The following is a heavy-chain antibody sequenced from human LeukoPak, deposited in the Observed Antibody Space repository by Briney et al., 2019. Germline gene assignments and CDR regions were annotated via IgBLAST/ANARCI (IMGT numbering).Heavy chain of an antibody. CDR3: AREPPGGGFDY. CDR1: GFTVSSDY. Sequence: GGSLRLSCTASGFTVSSDYMSWVRQAPGKGLEWVSVVYSGGNTYYADSVKGRFTISRDNSKNTLYLQMNSLKAEDTAVYYGAREPPGGGFDYWGQGTLVTVSS. CDR2: VYSGGNT. D-gene: IGHD3-16*01. J-gene: IGHJ4*02. V-gene: IGHV3-66*01.